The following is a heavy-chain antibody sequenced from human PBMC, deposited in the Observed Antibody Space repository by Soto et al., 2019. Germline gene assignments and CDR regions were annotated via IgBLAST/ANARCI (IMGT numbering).Heavy chain of an antibody. Sequence: SETLSLTCTVSGGSISSGDYYWSWIRQPPGKGLEWIGYIYYSGSTYYNPSLKSRVTISMDKSKNQFSLKLNSVTAADTAVYYCASNQDFYDSRGYYYWGQGTRVTV. D-gene: IGHD3-22*01. J-gene: IGHJ4*02. CDR2: IYYSGST. CDR1: GGSISSGDYY. CDR3: ASNQDFYDSRGYYY. V-gene: IGHV4-30-4*01.